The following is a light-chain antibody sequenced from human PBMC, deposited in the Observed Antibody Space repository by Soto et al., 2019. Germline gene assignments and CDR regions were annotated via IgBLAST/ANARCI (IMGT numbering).Light chain of an antibody. Sequence: QSVLTQPRSVSGSPGQSVTISCTGTSSDFGGYNYVSWYQHHAGKAPKLMIYDVSERPSGVPDRFSGSKSGNTASLTISGLQAEDEADYYCCSYAGTFYVFGTGTKLTVL. CDR1: SSDFGGYNY. V-gene: IGLV2-11*01. CDR3: CSYAGTFYV. J-gene: IGLJ1*01. CDR2: DVS.